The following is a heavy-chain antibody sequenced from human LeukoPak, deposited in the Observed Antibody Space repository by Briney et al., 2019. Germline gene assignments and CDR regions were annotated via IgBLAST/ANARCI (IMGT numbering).Heavy chain of an antibody. CDR3: AKGSYYDSSGSFYFDY. J-gene: IGHJ4*02. V-gene: IGHV1-69*13. D-gene: IGHD3-22*01. CDR2: IIPIFGTA. CDR1: GGTFSSYA. Sequence: SVKVSCKASGGTFSSYAISWVRQAPGQGLEWMGGIIPIFGTANYAQKFQGRVTITADESTSTAYMELSSLRSEDTAVYYCAKGSYYDSSGSFYFDYWGQGTLVTVSS.